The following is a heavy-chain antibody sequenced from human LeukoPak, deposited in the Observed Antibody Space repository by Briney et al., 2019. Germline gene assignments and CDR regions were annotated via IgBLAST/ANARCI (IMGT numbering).Heavy chain of an antibody. D-gene: IGHD2-2*02. V-gene: IGHV3-21*01. Sequence: PGGSLRLSCAAPGFTFSSYSMNWVRQAPGKGLEWVSSISSSSSYIYYADSVKGRFTISRDNAKDSLYLQMNSLRAEDTAVYYCARDRGYCSSTSCYTLGIFDYWGQGILVTVSS. CDR2: ISSSSSYI. J-gene: IGHJ4*02. CDR3: ARDRGYCSSTSCYTLGIFDY. CDR1: GFTFSSYS.